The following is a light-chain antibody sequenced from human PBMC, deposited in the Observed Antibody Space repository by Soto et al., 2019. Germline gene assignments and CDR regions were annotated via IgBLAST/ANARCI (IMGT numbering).Light chain of an antibody. J-gene: IGKJ1*01. Sequence: DTQMTQSPSTLSASVGDRVTITCRASQSISTWLAWYQQKPGKAPKFLIYDASSLESGVPSRFSGSGSGTEFTPTISSLQPDDFATYYCQQFNNYPRTFGQGTKVDIK. CDR3: QQFNNYPRT. CDR1: QSISTW. CDR2: DAS. V-gene: IGKV1-5*01.